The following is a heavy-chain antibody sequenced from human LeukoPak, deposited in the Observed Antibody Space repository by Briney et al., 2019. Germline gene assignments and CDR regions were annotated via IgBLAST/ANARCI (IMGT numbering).Heavy chain of an antibody. CDR3: ARVKPGITIFGVYNAFDI. CDR1: GGSISSGSYY. Sequence: PSETLSLTCNVSGGSISSGSYYWSWIRQPAGKGLEWIGRIYTSGSTNYNPSLKSRVTISVDTSKNQFSLKLSSVTAADTAVYYCARVKPGITIFGVYNAFDIWGQGTMVTVSS. CDR2: IYTSGST. D-gene: IGHD3-3*01. V-gene: IGHV4-61*02. J-gene: IGHJ3*02.